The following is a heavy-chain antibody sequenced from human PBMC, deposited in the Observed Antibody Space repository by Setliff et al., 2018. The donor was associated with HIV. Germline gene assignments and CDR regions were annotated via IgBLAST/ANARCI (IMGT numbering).Heavy chain of an antibody. CDR2: VHYSGNT. Sequence: SETLSLTCSVSGVSMTNNYWTWIRQSPGKGLEWIGYVHYSGNTRYNPSLKSRLTISVDTPKNQFSLKLSSVTAADTAVYYCASHQHNFTGYYYYYYYMAVWGRGTMVTVSS. J-gene: IGHJ6*03. D-gene: IGHD3-9*01. CDR3: ASHQHNFTGYYYYYYYMAV. V-gene: IGHV4-59*08. CDR1: GVSMTNNY.